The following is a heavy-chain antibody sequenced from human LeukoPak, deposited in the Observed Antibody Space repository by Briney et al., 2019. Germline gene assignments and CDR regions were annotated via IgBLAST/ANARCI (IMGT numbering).Heavy chain of an antibody. CDR3: AKVLTPYYYDSSGYR. D-gene: IGHD3-22*01. CDR2: ISGSGGST. V-gene: IGHV3-23*01. J-gene: IGHJ5*02. Sequence: GGSLRLSCAASGFTFSSYAMSWVRQAPGKGLEWVSAISGSGGSTYYADSVKGRFTISRDNPKNTLYLQMNSLRAEDTAVYYCAKVLTPYYYDSSGYRWGQGTLVTVSS. CDR1: GFTFSSYA.